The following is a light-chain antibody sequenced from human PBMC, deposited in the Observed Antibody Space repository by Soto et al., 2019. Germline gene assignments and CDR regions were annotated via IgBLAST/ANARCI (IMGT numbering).Light chain of an antibody. V-gene: IGLV2-23*01. CDR3: CSYAGDSTYV. CDR2: EAS. Sequence: LTQPASVSGSPGQSITISCTGTSSDVGSYDLVSWYQQYPGKAPKLMIYEASERPSGVSYRFSGSKSANTAFLTISGLQAEDEADYYCCSYAGDSTYVFGTGTKVTVL. J-gene: IGLJ1*01. CDR1: SSDVGSYDL.